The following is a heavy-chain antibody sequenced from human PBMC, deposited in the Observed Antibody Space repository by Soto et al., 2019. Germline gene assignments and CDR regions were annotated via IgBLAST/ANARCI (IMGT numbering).Heavy chain of an antibody. CDR3: ARRYGGNLDY. J-gene: IGHJ4*02. D-gene: IGHD2-15*01. Sequence: QVQLQESGPGLVKPSETLSLTCTVSGGSISSYYWSWIRQPPGKGLEWIGYIYYSGSTNYNPSLKSRVTISVDTSKNQFSLKPSSVTAADTAVYYCARRYGGNLDYWGQGTLVTVSS. V-gene: IGHV4-59*08. CDR1: GGSISSYY. CDR2: IYYSGST.